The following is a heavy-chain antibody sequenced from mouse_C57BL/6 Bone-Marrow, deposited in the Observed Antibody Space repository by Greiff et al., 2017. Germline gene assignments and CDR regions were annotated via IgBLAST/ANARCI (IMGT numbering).Heavy chain of an antibody. CDR3: TTYYSNYCYAMDY. CDR1: GFTFSSYA. V-gene: IGHV5-9-1*02. D-gene: IGHD2-5*01. J-gene: IGHJ4*01. CDR2: ISSGGDYT. Sequence: EVQGVESGEGLVKPGGSLKLSCAASGFTFSSYAMSWVRQTPEKRLEWVAYISSGGDYTYYADTVKGRCTITRDNARNTLYLQMSSLKSEDTAMYYCTTYYSNYCYAMDYWGQGTSVTVSS.